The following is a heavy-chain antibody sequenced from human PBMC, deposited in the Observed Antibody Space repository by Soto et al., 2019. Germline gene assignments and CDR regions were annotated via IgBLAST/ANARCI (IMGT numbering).Heavy chain of an antibody. CDR1: GGSISTVDYW. CDR2: IYAGGRT. V-gene: IGHV4-30-4*01. CDR3: ARGPSGDKVDS. Sequence: QVQLQESGPGLVKPSQTLSLTCTVSGGSISTVDYWWSWIRQSPDMGLEWIGHIYAGGRTYNNPSLERXXTXSXXKSQSQRTLTLRSVSAADTAVYYCARGPSGDKVDSWGQGTLVTVSS. D-gene: IGHD7-27*01. J-gene: IGHJ4*02.